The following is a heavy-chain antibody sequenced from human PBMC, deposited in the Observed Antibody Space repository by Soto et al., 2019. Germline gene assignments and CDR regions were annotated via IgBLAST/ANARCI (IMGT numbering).Heavy chain of an antibody. CDR2: IFYSGST. V-gene: IGHV4-39*01. CDR1: GGSISRSTYY. Sequence: SETLSLTCTVSGGSISRSTYYWGWIRQPPGKGLEWIGSIFYSGSTYYRPSLKSRVTISVDTSKNQFSLKLSSVTAADTAVYYCARQVPAAIRLGWFDPWGQGTLVTVSS. CDR3: ARQVPAAIRLGWFDP. J-gene: IGHJ5*02. D-gene: IGHD2-2*02.